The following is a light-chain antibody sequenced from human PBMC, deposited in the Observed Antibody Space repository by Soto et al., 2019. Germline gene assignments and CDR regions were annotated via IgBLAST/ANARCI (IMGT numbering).Light chain of an antibody. CDR1: QSITSY. Sequence: DIQMTQSPSSLSAYVGDRVTITCRASQSITSYLNWYQQKPGKAPNLLIYAASSVQSGVPSRFSVSGSGTDVTLTISSLQPEDFATYYCQQRYSTPRTFGGGTKGEIK. CDR3: QQRYSTPRT. CDR2: AAS. J-gene: IGKJ4*01. V-gene: IGKV1-39*01.